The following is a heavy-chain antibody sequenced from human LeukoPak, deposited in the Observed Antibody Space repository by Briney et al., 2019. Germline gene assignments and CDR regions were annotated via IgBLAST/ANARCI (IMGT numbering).Heavy chain of an antibody. D-gene: IGHD1-1*01. CDR2: INYSGST. CDR3: ARVTGTAFNAGVDDAFDI. V-gene: IGHV4-59*01. J-gene: IGHJ3*02. Sequence: SETLSLTCTVSGGSISSYYWSWIRQPPGKGLEWIGYINYSGSTNYNPSLKSRVTISVDTSKNQFSLKLSSVTAADTAVYYCARVTGTAFNAGVDDAFDIWGQGTMVTVSS. CDR1: GGSISSYY.